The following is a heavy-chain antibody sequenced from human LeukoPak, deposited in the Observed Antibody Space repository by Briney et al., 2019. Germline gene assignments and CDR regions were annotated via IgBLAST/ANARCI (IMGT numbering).Heavy chain of an antibody. Sequence: GGSLRLSCAASGFTFSGSAMHWVRQASGKGLEWVGRIRSKANSYATAYAASVKGRFTISRDDSKNTAYLQMNSLKTEDTAVYYCTSTYYYDSSGYRAFDIWGQGSMVTVSS. V-gene: IGHV3-73*01. D-gene: IGHD3-22*01. CDR1: GFTFSGSA. CDR3: TSTYYYDSSGYRAFDI. CDR2: IRSKANSYAT. J-gene: IGHJ3*02.